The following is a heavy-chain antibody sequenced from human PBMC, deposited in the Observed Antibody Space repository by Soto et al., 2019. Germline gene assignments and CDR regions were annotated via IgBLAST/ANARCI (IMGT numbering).Heavy chain of an antibody. D-gene: IGHD5-12*01. CDR2: IYYSGST. J-gene: IGHJ6*02. CDR1: GGSISSGGYY. CDR3: ARDTGGAHEDSGYDFGVYYYYYGMDV. V-gene: IGHV4-31*03. Sequence: QVQLQESGPGLVKPSQTLSLTCTVSGGSISSGGYYWSWIRQHPGKGLEWIGYIYYSGSTYYNPSLKSRVTISVDTSKNQFSLKLSSVTAADTAVYYCARDTGGAHEDSGYDFGVYYYYYGMDVWGQGTTVTVSS.